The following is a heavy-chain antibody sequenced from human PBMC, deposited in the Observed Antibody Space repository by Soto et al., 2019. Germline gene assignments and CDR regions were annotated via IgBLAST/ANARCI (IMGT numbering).Heavy chain of an antibody. CDR2: IYYSGST. D-gene: IGHD3-22*01. Sequence: QLQLQESGPGLVKPSETLSLTCTVSGGSISSSSYYWGWIRQPPGKGLEWIGSIYYSGSTYYNPSHKRRVTISEDTSKNQFSLKLSSVTAADTAVYYCARRLYYDSSGFEGGGMDVWGQGTTVTVSS. CDR1: GGSISSSSYY. CDR3: ARRLYYDSSGFEGGGMDV. V-gene: IGHV4-39*01. J-gene: IGHJ6*02.